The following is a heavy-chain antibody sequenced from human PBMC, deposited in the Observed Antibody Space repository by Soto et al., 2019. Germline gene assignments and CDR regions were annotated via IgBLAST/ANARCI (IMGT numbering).Heavy chain of an antibody. J-gene: IGHJ6*02. D-gene: IGHD2-2*01. CDR2: ISYDVTTK. Sequence: QVQLVESGGGVVQPGRSLRLSCAASGFTFSSYSMHWVRQAPGEGLEWVAVISYDVTTKYYADSVQGRFTISRENSKNMLYLQMNSLRPEDTAVYYCARRLVVLTSGMEVWGHGTTVTVAS. CDR1: GFTFSSYS. V-gene: IGHV3-30-3*01. CDR3: ARRLVVLTSGMEV.